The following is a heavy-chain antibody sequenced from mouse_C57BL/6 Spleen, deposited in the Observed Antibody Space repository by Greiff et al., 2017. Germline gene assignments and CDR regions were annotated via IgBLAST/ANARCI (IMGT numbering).Heavy chain of an antibody. V-gene: IGHV1-72*01. CDR3: AKKGDYDVSLFAY. CDR1: GYTFTSYW. D-gene: IGHD2-4*01. J-gene: IGHJ3*01. CDR2: IDANSGGT. Sequence: QVQLQQPGAELVKPGASVKLSCKASGYTFTSYWMHWVKQRPGRGLEWIGRIDANSGGTKYNAKFKSKATMTVDKPSSTACMQLSSLTSEDSAVYSCAKKGDYDVSLFAYWGQGTLVTVSA.